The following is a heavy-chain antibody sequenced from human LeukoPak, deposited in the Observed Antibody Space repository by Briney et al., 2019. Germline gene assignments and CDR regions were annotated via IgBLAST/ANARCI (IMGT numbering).Heavy chain of an antibody. CDR1: GGSISSYY. CDR2: IYYSGST. D-gene: IGHD6-6*01. V-gene: IGHV4-59*12. J-gene: IGHJ4*02. CDR3: ARSIAANFDY. Sequence: SETLSLTCTVSGGSISSYYWSWIRQPPGKGLEWIGYIYYSGSTKNNPSLKRRVTISIDTSKNQFSLKLNSVTAADTAVYYCARSIAANFDYWGQGTLVTVSS.